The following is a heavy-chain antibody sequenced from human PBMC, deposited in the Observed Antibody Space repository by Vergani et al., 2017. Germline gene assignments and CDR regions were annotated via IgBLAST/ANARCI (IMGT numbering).Heavy chain of an antibody. D-gene: IGHD6-13*01. J-gene: IGHJ2*01. CDR1: GFTFDDYA. CDR3: VKDIAASGNYWYFDL. Sequence: EVQLVESGGGLVQPGRSLRLSCAASGFTFDDYAMPLVRQAPGKGLEWVAGINWNSDSIAYADSVKGRFTISRDNAKNSLYLQMNSLRAEDTALYYCVKDIAASGNYWYFDLWGRGTLVTVSS. V-gene: IGHV3-9*01. CDR2: INWNSDSI.